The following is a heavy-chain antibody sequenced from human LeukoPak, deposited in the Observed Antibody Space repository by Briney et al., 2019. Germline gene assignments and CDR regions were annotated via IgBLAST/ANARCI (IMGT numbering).Heavy chain of an antibody. Sequence: PGGSLRLSCAASGFTFSSYSMNWVRQAPGKGLEWVSSISSSSSYIYYADSVKGRFTISRDNAKNSLYLQMNSLRAEDTAVYYCARTTGCSSTSCYVNFWGQGTLVTVSS. J-gene: IGHJ4*02. V-gene: IGHV3-21*04. D-gene: IGHD2-2*01. CDR1: GFTFSSYS. CDR2: ISSSSSYI. CDR3: ARTTGCSSTSCYVNF.